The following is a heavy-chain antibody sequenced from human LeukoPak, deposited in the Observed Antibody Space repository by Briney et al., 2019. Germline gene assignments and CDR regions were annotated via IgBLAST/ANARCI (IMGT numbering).Heavy chain of an antibody. Sequence: ASVKVSCKASGYTFTSYGISWVRQAPGQGLEWMGWISAYNGNTNYAQKLQGRVTMTTDTSTSTAYMEPRSLRSDDTAVYCCARDRPYIVVVPAAKDYYYGMDVWGQGTTVTVSS. J-gene: IGHJ6*02. CDR1: GYTFTSYG. D-gene: IGHD2-2*01. V-gene: IGHV1-18*01. CDR3: ARDRPYIVVVPAAKDYYYGMDV. CDR2: ISAYNGNT.